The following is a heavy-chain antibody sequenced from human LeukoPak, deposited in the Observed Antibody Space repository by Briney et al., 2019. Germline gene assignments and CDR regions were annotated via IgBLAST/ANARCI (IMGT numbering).Heavy chain of an antibody. CDR2: INHSGST. CDR1: GGSFSGYY. CDR3: ARLPYYYDSSGYYYFSFDY. J-gene: IGHJ4*02. Sequence: KPSETLSLTCAVYGGSFSGYYWSWIRQPPGKGLEWIGEINHSGSTNYNPSLKSRVTISVDTSKNQFSLKLSSVTAADTAVYYCARLPYYYDSSGYYYFSFDYWGQGTLVTVPS. D-gene: IGHD3-22*01. V-gene: IGHV4-34*01.